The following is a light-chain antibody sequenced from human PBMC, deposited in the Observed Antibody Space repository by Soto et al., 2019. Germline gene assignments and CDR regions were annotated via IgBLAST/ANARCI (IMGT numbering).Light chain of an antibody. V-gene: IGLV2-8*01. CDR3: NSYGGSNNLV. CDR1: SSDVGGYNY. J-gene: IGLJ2*01. Sequence: QSVLTQPPSASGSPGQSVTISCTGTSSDVGGYNYVSWYQQHPGKAPKLIIYEVTKRPSGVPDRFSGSKSGNTASLTVSGLQADDGADYYCNSYGGSNNLVFGGGTKVTVL. CDR2: EVT.